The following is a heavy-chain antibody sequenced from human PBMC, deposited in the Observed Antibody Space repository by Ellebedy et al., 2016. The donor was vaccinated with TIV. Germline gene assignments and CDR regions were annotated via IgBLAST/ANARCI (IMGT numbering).Heavy chain of an antibody. V-gene: IGHV1-3*01. CDR1: GYTFTSYT. D-gene: IGHD2-8*02. Sequence: ASVKVSCKASGYTFTSYTMHWVRQAPGQRLEWMGWINAGNGNTKYSQKFQGRVTITRDTSASTVYMELSSLRSEDTAVYYCARGQSFQYWLNLDYWGQGTLVTVSS. CDR3: ARGQSFQYWLNLDY. CDR2: INAGNGNT. J-gene: IGHJ4*02.